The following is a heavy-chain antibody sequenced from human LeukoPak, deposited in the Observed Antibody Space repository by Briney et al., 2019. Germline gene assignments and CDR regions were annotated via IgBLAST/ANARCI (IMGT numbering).Heavy chain of an antibody. CDR2: VHLSGAT. V-gene: IGHV4-4*02. Sequence: SGTLSLTCAVSGGSITTTNWWSWVRQPPGKGLEWIGEVHLSGATNYNPSPESRVSMSIDKSKNHLSLEVTSVTAADTAMYFCTRESGAFSPFGFWGLGTLVTVSS. J-gene: IGHJ4*02. CDR3: TRESGAFSPFGF. D-gene: IGHD1-26*01. CDR1: GGSITTTNW.